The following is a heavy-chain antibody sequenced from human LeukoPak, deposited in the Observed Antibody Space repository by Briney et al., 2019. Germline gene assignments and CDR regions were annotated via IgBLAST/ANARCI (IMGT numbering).Heavy chain of an antibody. Sequence: GGSLRLSCAASGFTFSSYWMSWVRQAPGKGLEWVANIKQDGSEKYYVDSVKGRFTISRDNAKNSLYLQMNSLRAEDTAVYYRARSPLAAAGTSWFDPWGQGTLVTVSS. D-gene: IGHD6-13*01. CDR2: IKQDGSEK. CDR1: GFTFSSYW. J-gene: IGHJ5*02. CDR3: ARSPLAAAGTSWFDP. V-gene: IGHV3-7*01.